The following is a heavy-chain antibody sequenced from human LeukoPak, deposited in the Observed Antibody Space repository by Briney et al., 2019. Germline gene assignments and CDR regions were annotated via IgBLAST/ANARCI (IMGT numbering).Heavy chain of an antibody. Sequence: PGGSLRLSCAASGFTFSSYGMHWVRQAPGKGLEWVAVIWYGGSNKYYADSVKGRFTISRDNSKNTLYLQMNSLRAEDTAVYYCARLPGTLRYFDWLVGENHDYWGQGTLVTVSS. D-gene: IGHD3-9*01. CDR2: IWYGGSNK. V-gene: IGHV3-33*08. CDR3: ARLPGTLRYFDWLVGENHDY. J-gene: IGHJ4*02. CDR1: GFTFSSYG.